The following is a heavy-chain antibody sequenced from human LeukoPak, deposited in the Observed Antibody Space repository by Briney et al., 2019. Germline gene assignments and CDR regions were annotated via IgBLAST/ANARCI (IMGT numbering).Heavy chain of an antibody. CDR1: GFTFSSYA. CDR2: ISGSGGST. J-gene: IGHJ4*02. D-gene: IGHD6-19*01. V-gene: IGHV3-23*01. Sequence: GGSLRLSCTASGFTFSSYAMSWVRQAPGKGLEWVSAISGSGGSTYYADSVKGRFTISRDNSKNTLFLQMNSLRGEDTAMYYCARVRGGGFRTADSWGQGTLVTVAS. CDR3: ARVRGGGFRTADS.